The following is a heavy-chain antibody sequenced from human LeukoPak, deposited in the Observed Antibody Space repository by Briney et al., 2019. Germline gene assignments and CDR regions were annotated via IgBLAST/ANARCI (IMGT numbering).Heavy chain of an antibody. V-gene: IGHV3-23*01. CDR2: ISGSGGST. CDR1: GFTFSSYA. CDR3: AKRRGLELTYYYHMDV. Sequence: GGSLRLSCAASGFTFSSYAMSWIRQAPGKGLEWVSAISGSGGSTYYADSVKGRFTISRDNSKNTLYLQMNSLRADDTAVYYCAKRRGLELTYYYHMDVWGKGTTVTVSS. J-gene: IGHJ6*03. D-gene: IGHD1-7*01.